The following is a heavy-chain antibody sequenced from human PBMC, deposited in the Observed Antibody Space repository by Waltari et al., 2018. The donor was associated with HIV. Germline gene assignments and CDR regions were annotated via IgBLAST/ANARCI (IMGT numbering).Heavy chain of an antibody. CDR1: GFTFNSYW. CDR3: ARGFRVGCSDATCYSHY. Sequence: EVQLVESGGNLVQPGGSLRLSCAASGFTFNSYWMHWVRKAPGKGLVWVSRSNSDATSTAYADSVKGRFTISRDNAKNTLYLQMNSLRAEDTAVYYCARGFRVGCSDATCYSHYWGQGTLVTVSS. D-gene: IGHD2-15*01. CDR2: SNSDATST. J-gene: IGHJ4*02. V-gene: IGHV3-74*01.